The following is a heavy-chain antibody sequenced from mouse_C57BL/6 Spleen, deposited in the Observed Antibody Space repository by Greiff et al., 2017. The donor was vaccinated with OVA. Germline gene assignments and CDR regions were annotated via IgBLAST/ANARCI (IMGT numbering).Heavy chain of an antibody. CDR1: GFTFSSYA. V-gene: IGHV5-9-1*02. D-gene: IGHD2-4*01. J-gene: IGHJ3*01. CDR2: ISSGGDYI. CDR3: TRGDYDWFAY. Sequence: VQGVESGEGLVKPGGSLKLSCAASGFTFSSYAMSWVRQTPEKRLEWVAYISSGGDYIYYADTVKGRFTISRDNARNTLYLQMSSLKSEDTAMYYCTRGDYDWFAYWGQGTLVTVSA.